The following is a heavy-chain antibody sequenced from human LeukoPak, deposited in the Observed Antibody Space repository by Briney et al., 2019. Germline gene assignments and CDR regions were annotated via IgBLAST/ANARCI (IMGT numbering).Heavy chain of an antibody. CDR3: ARDMSGSYESDAFDI. CDR1: GYTFTSYY. D-gene: IGHD1-26*01. V-gene: IGHV1-46*01. Sequence: GASVTVSCKASGYTFTSYYMHWVRQAPGQGLEWMGVINPSGGSTSYAQKFQGRVTMTSDTSISTAYMELSRLRSDHTAVYYCARDMSGSYESDAFDIWGQGTMVTVSS. CDR2: INPSGGST. J-gene: IGHJ3*02.